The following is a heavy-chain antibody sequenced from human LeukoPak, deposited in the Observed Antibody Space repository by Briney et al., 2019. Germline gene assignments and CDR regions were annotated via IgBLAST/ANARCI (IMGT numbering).Heavy chain of an antibody. J-gene: IGHJ6*02. CDR1: GGSFSGYY. Sequence: PSETLSLTYAVYGGSFSGYYWSWIRQPPGKGLEWIGEINHSGSTNYNPSLKSRVTISVDTSKNQFSLKLSSVTAADTAVYYCARGSSSPDSFVYYYGMDVWGQGTTVTVSS. CDR3: ARGSSSPDSFVYYYGMDV. V-gene: IGHV4-34*01. CDR2: INHSGST. D-gene: IGHD6-13*01.